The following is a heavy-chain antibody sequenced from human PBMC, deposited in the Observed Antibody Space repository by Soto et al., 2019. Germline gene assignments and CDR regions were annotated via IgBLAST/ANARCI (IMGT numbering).Heavy chain of an antibody. D-gene: IGHD5-18*01. V-gene: IGHV3-30*03. CDR1: GFTFSSYG. CDR2: VSYDGSSK. CDR3: SHGYEYYFDS. J-gene: IGHJ4*02. Sequence: GGSLRLSCAASGFTFSSYGMYWVRQAPGKGLEWLALVSYDGSSKYYADSVKGRFTISRDNSKNTLYLQMNSLRAEDTAVYYCSHGYEYYFDSWGQGTLVNVSS.